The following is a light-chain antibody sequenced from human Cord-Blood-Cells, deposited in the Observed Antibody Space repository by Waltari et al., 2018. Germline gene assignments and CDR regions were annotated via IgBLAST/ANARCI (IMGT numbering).Light chain of an antibody. CDR3: QQYYSTPYT. CDR2: WAS. Sequence: DIVMTQSPDSLAVSLGERATINCKSSQSVLYSSNNKNYLAWHQQKPGQPPKLLIYWASTRESGVPDRFSGSGSGTDFTLTISSLQAEDVAVYYCQQYYSTPYTFGQGTKLESK. V-gene: IGKV4-1*01. J-gene: IGKJ2*01. CDR1: QSVLYSSNNKNY.